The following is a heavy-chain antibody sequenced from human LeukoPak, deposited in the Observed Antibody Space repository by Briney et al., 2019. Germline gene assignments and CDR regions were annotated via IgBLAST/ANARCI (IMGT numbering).Heavy chain of an antibody. CDR3: ARGGTSGSLIY. J-gene: IGHJ4*02. V-gene: IGHV3-74*01. CDR1: GFTFSSYW. CDR2: INSDGSST. D-gene: IGHD1-26*01. Sequence: PGGSLRLSCAASGFTFSSYWMHWVRQALGKGLVWVSRINSDGSSTSYADSVKGRFTISRDNAKNTLYLQMNSLRAEDTAVYYCARGGTSGSLIYWGQGTLVTVSS.